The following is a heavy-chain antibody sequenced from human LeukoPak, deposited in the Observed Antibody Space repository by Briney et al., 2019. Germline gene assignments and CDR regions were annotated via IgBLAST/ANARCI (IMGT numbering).Heavy chain of an antibody. CDR1: GFTFSSYG. CDR3: ARGDDAVIDY. CDR2: ISSSSSYI. V-gene: IGHV3-21*01. J-gene: IGHJ4*02. D-gene: IGHD3-16*01. Sequence: GGSLRLSCAASGFTFSSYGMNWVRQAPGKGLEWVSSISSSSSYIYYADSVKGRFTISRDNAKNSLYLQMNSLRAEDTAVYYCARGDDAVIDYWGQGTLVTVSS.